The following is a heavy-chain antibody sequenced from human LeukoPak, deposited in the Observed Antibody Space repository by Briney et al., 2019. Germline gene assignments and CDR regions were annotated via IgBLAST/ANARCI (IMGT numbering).Heavy chain of an antibody. J-gene: IGHJ6*02. CDR1: GGSFSGYY. D-gene: IGHD3-16*01. CDR3: ASWGSRYFGMDV. CDR2: INHSGST. V-gene: IGHV4-34*01. Sequence: SETLSLTCAVYGGSFSGYYWSWIRQPPGKGLEWIGKINHSGSTNYNPSLKSRVTISVDTSKNQFSLKLSSVTAADTAVYYCASWGSRYFGMDVWGQGTTVTVSS.